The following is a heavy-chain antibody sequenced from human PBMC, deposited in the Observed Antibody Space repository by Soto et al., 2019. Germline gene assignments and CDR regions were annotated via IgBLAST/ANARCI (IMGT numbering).Heavy chain of an antibody. CDR3: ARVNPYYYYGMDV. J-gene: IGHJ6*02. CDR1: GFTFSSYG. Sequence: GGSLRLSCAASGFTFSSYGMHWVRQAPGKGLEWAAVISYDGSNKYYADSVKGRFTISRDNSKNTLYLQMNSLRAEDTAVYYCARVNPYYYYGMDVWGQGTTVTASS. CDR2: ISYDGSNK. V-gene: IGHV3-30*03.